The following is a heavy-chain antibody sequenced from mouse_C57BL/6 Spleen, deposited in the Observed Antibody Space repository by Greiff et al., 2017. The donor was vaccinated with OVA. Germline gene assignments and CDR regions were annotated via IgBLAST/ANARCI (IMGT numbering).Heavy chain of an antibody. CDR3: ARHLSSGLYYAMDY. CDR1: GFTFSSYT. V-gene: IGHV5-9*01. CDR2: ISGGGGNT. J-gene: IGHJ4*01. D-gene: IGHD3-2*02. Sequence: EVKVEESGGGLVKPGGSLKLSCAASGFTFSSYTMSWVRQTPEKRLEWVATISGGGGNTYYPDSVKGRFTISRDNAKNTLYLQMSSLRSEDTALYYCARHLSSGLYYAMDYWGQGTSVTVSS.